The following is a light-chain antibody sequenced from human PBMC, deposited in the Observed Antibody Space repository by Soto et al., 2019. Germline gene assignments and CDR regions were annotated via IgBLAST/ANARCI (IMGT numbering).Light chain of an antibody. CDR3: QQNNNWPRT. V-gene: IGKV3-15*01. J-gene: IGKJ1*01. CDR2: GAS. CDR1: QSVSSN. Sequence: EIVMTQSPATLSVSPGERATLSCRASQSVSSNLAWYQQKPGQAPRLLIYGASTRATGTPVRFSGSGSGTDFTHTISSLQSEDVAVYYCQQNNNWPRTFAQRTKVEIK.